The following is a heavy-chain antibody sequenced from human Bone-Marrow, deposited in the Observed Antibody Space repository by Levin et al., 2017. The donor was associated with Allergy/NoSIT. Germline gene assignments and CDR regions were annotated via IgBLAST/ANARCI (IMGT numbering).Heavy chain of an antibody. CDR3: AARVFDY. CDR2: ISSAGSDG. J-gene: IGHJ4*02. Sequence: GESLKISCAVSGLNFNSYGMNWVRQARGKGLEWVALISSAGSDGYYADSVRGRFTISRDNSKSTLYLQMNSLRPDDTAVYYCAARVFDYWGQGTLVTVSS. V-gene: IGHV3-30*03. CDR1: GLNFNSYG.